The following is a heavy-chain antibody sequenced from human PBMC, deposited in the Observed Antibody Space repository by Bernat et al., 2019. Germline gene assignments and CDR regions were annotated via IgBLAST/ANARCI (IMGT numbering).Heavy chain of an antibody. CDR1: AGSISSNNYF. J-gene: IGHJ5*02. Sequence: QLQLQESGPGLVKPSETLSLTCTVSAGSISSNNYFWGWIREPPGKGLEWIGSVYSSGSTYYNPSLKGRVTISVDTSKNQFSLKLTSVTAADTAVYYCARGREAYYYGSGRLFDPWGQGTLVTVSS. CDR2: VYSSGST. CDR3: ARGREAYYYGSGRLFDP. D-gene: IGHD3-10*01. V-gene: IGHV4-39*01.